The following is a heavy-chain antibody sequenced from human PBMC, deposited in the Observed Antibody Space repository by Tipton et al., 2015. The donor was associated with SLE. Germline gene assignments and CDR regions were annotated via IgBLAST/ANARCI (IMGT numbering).Heavy chain of an antibody. CDR2: IKSKTDGGTT. V-gene: IGHV3-15*01. CDR1: GFTFSSAW. D-gene: IGHD3-10*01. CDR3: AKGSDFDI. Sequence: SLRLSCIASGFTFSSAWLRWVRQAPGKGLEWVGRIKSKTDGGTTDYAAPVRGRFTISRDNSKNTLHLQMNSLRAEDTAVYYCAKGSDFDIWGQGTLVTVSS. J-gene: IGHJ4*02.